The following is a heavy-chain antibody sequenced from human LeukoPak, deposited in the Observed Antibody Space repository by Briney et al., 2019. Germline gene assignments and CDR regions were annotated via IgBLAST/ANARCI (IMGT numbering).Heavy chain of an antibody. CDR2: IHPSGGGT. J-gene: IGHJ5*02. Sequence: ASVKISCKASGYTFTDYYMYWVRQAPGQGPECMGVIHPSGGGTTYAQKFQGRVTLTKDTATSTVYIELSSLRSDDTAVYYCARTAMDLAMVTNFFDLWGQGTLLIVSA. D-gene: IGHD5-18*01. V-gene: IGHV1-46*01. CDR1: GYTFTDYY. CDR3: ARTAMDLAMVTNFFDL.